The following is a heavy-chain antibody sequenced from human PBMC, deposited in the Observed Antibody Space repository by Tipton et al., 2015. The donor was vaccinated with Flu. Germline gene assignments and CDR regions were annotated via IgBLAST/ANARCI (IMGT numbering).Heavy chain of an antibody. J-gene: IGHJ5*02. Sequence: TLSLTCTVSGGSMSSSFYWNWIRQPPGKGLEWIGYIHYSGYTNYNPSLRSRVSISAVTSKNQISLKLTSATAADTAVYYCAKMRELPNNWFDPWGQGTLVTVSS. D-gene: IGHD1-7*01. V-gene: IGHV4-59*12. CDR1: GGSMSSSFY. CDR2: IHYSGYT. CDR3: AKMRELPNNWFDP.